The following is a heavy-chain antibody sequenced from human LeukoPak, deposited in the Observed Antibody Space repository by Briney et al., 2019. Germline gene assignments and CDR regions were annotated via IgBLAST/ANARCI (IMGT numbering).Heavy chain of an antibody. CDR2: IYITGST. CDR3: ARDSGTTGEVKFDP. D-gene: IGHD3-10*01. V-gene: IGHV4-4*07. J-gene: IGHJ5*02. Sequence: AETLSLTCTVSGGSITSYYGSWIRQSAGKGLEWIGLIYITGSTTYNPSLKSRVTMSLDTSKNPFSLKLSSVTAADTAVYYCARDSGTTGEVKFDPWGQGPLVTVSS. CDR1: GGSITSYY.